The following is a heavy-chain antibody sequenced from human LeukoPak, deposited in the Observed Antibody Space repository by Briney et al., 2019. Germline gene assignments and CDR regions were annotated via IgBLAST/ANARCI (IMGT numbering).Heavy chain of an antibody. V-gene: IGHV4-59*08. Sequence: PSGTLSLTCTVSGGSISSYYWSWIRQPPGKGLEWIGYIYYSGSTNYNPSLKSRVTISVDTSKNQFSLKLSSVTAADTAVYYCAGYYDSSGYYYYYWGQGTLVTVSS. CDR1: GGSISSYY. CDR3: AGYYDSSGYYYYY. D-gene: IGHD3-22*01. J-gene: IGHJ4*02. CDR2: IYYSGST.